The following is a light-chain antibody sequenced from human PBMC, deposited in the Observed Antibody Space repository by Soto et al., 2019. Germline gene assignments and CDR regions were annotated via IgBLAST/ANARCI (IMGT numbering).Light chain of an antibody. J-gene: IGKJ4*01. V-gene: IGKV3-15*01. CDR2: GAS. CDR3: QQYNNWPLT. CDR1: QSVNNN. Sequence: DIVMTQSPATLSVSPGERDTLSCRASQSVNNNLAWYQQKPGQAPRLLIYGASAWATGIPARFSGSGSGTEFTLTISSLQSEDFAVYYCQQYNNWPLTFGGGTKVEIK.